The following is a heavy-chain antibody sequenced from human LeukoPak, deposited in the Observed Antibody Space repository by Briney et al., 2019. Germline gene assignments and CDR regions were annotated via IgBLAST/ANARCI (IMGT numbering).Heavy chain of an antibody. V-gene: IGHV4-61*02. J-gene: IGHJ3*01. D-gene: IGHD2-21*02. CDR2: IYTSGST. CDR1: GASISSNKYY. CDR3: ALTYCGGDCYSDDAFDV. Sequence: PSETLSLTCTVSGASISSNKYYWSWIRQPAGKGLEWIVRIYTSGSTNYHPSLKSRVTISVDTSKNQFSLKVSSVTAADTAVYFCALTYCGGDCYSDDAFDVWGQGTMATVSS.